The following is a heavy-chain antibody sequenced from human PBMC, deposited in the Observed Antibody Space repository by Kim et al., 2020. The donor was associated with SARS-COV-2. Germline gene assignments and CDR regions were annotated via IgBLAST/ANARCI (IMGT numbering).Heavy chain of an antibody. D-gene: IGHD5-18*01. Sequence: GGSLRLSCAASGFTFSTYWMSWVRQAPGKGLEWVANIKQDGSEKYYVDSVKGRFTISRDNAKNSLYLQMNSLRAEDTAVYYCARDNIFYSYGQLRGSYYYSGMDVWGQGTTVTVSS. V-gene: IGHV3-7*01. CDR3: ARDNIFYSYGQLRGSYYYSGMDV. CDR1: GFTFSTYW. CDR2: IKQDGSEK. J-gene: IGHJ6*02.